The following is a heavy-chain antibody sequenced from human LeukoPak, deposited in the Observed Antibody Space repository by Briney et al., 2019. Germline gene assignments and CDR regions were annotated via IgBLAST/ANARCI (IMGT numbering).Heavy chain of an antibody. V-gene: IGHV1-24*01. J-gene: IGHJ3*02. CDR2: FDPEDGET. CDR1: GYTLTELS. D-gene: IGHD6-19*01. Sequence: GASVKVSCKVSGYTLTELSMHWVRQAPGKGLEWMGGFDPEDGETIYAQKFQGRVTMTEDTSTDTAYMELSSLRSEDTAVYYCATDGYSSGWYRLPLTPWDAFDIWGQGTIVTVSS. CDR3: ATDGYSSGWYRLPLTPWDAFDI.